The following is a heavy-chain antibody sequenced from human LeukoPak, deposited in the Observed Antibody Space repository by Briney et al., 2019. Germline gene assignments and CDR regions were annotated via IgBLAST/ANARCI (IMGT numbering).Heavy chain of an antibody. V-gene: IGHV3-33*01. CDR1: DFTFSSYG. CDR2: IWYDGSNR. Sequence: GGSLRLSCAASDFTFSSYGMHWVRQAPGKGLEWVAVIWYDGSNRYYADSVKGRFTISRDNSKNTLYLQMNSLRAEDTAVYYCAGGTRDSGLKWGPGTSVTVSS. CDR3: AGGTRDSGLK. J-gene: IGHJ4*02. D-gene: IGHD6-19*01.